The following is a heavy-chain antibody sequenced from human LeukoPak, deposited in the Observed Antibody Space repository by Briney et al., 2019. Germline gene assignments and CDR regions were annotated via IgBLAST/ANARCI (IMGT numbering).Heavy chain of an antibody. D-gene: IGHD6-13*01. J-gene: IGHJ4*02. CDR2: ISSSSSYI. CDR3: ARRGLRIAAAV. CDR1: GFTFSGYS. Sequence: GGSLRLSCAASGFTFSGYSMNWVRQAPGKGLEWVSSISSSSSYIYYADSMKGRFTISRDNAKNSLYLQMNSLRAEDTAVYYCARRGLRIAAAVWGQGTLVTVSS. V-gene: IGHV3-21*01.